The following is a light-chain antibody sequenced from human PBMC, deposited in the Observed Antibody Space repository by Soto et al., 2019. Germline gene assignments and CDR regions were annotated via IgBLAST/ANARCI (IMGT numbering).Light chain of an antibody. V-gene: IGKV3-20*01. J-gene: IGKJ5*01. CDR2: GAS. CDR3: RQYGSSPIT. CDR1: QSVSSN. Sequence: EIVLTQSPATLSLSPGERATLSSRSSQSVSSNLACYQQKPGQAPRLLMHGASSRATGIPDRISGSGSGTDFTLTISRLEPEDFAVYYCRQYGSSPITFGQGTRLEI.